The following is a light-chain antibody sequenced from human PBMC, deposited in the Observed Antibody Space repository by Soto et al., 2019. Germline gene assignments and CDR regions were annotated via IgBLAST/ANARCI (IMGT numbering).Light chain of an antibody. J-gene: IGKJ4*01. Sequence: EIVLTQSAATLSLSPGERATFSCRASESVSSYIAWYQQKPGQAPRLLIYEASNRATGIPARFSGSGSGTDFTLTISSLEPEDGAVYYCQQRSKWPLTFGGGTKVDI. CDR2: EAS. V-gene: IGKV3-11*01. CDR1: ESVSSY. CDR3: QQRSKWPLT.